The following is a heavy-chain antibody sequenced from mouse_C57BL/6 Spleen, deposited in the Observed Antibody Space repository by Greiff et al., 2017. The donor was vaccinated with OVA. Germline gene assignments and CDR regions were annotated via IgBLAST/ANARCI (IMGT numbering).Heavy chain of an antibody. V-gene: IGHV3-6*01. J-gene: IGHJ4*01. CDR3: ASMDY. CDR2: ISYDGSN. CDR1: GYSITSGYY. Sequence: VQLKESGPGLVKPSQSLSLTCSVTGYSITSGYYWNWIRQFPGNKLEWMGYISYDGSNNYNPSLKNRISITRDTSKNQFFLKLKPETTEDTATYYGASMDYWGQGTSVTVSS.